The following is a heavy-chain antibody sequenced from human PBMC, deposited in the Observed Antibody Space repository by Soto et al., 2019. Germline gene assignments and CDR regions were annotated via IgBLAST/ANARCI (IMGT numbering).Heavy chain of an antibody. V-gene: IGHV4-30-2*01. D-gene: IGHD4-17*01. Sequence: SETLSLTCAVSGGSISSGGYSWGWIRQPAGKGLEWIGFIYHSGSTNYNPSLKSRVTMSVDRSKNQFSLKLRSVTAADTAVYYCARATVTYYYFDYWGQGTLVTVSS. CDR3: ARATVTYYYFDY. J-gene: IGHJ4*02. CDR1: GGSISSGGYS. CDR2: IYHSGST.